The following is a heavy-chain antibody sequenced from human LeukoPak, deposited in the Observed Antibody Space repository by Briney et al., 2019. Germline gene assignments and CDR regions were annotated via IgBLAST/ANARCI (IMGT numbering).Heavy chain of an antibody. CDR3: AKDKWGDPASYFDS. Sequence: GGTLRLSCAASGFTFSRYAMSWVRQAPGKGLEWVSAISGSGGNTYYADSAKGRFTISRDNSKNPLYLQMNSRRAEDTAVYYCAKDKWGDPASYFDSWGQGALVTVSS. CDR1: GFTFSRYA. CDR2: ISGSGGNT. J-gene: IGHJ4*02. D-gene: IGHD7-27*01. V-gene: IGHV3-23*01.